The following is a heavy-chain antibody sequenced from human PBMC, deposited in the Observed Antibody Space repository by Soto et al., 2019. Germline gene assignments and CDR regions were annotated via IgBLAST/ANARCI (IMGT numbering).Heavy chain of an antibody. CDR3: ARITYYDFWSGYYSENYYYGMDV. CDR1: GFTFSSYA. V-gene: IGHV3-30-3*01. Sequence: GGSLRLSCAASGFTFSSYAMHWVRQAPGKGLEWVAVISYDGSNKYYADSVKGRFTISRDNSKNTLYLQMNSLRAEDTAVYYCARITYYDFWSGYYSENYYYGMDVWGQGNTVTVSS. D-gene: IGHD3-3*01. CDR2: ISYDGSNK. J-gene: IGHJ6*02.